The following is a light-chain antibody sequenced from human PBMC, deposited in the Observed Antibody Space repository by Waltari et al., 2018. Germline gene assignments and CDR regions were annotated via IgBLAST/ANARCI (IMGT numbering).Light chain of an antibody. V-gene: IGLV4-69*02. J-gene: IGLJ2*01. CDR1: SGNSGHA. CDR3: QTWDTGIGL. CDR2: LTSDGSH. Sequence: PVLTQSPSASASLGASVKLTCTLSSGNSGHAIAWHQQQQGKAPRFLMRLTSDGSHSKGDGIPDRFSGSSSGTERYLTISNLQSEDEADYYCQTWDTGIGLFGGGTRLTVL.